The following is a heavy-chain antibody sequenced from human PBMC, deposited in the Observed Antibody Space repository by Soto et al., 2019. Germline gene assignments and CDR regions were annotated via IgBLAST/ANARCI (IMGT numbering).Heavy chain of an antibody. CDR2: ISYSGST. J-gene: IGHJ4*02. V-gene: IGHV4-59*08. CDR1: GGSISNNY. CDR3: ARLKQGYYFDS. Sequence: PSETLSLTCTVAGGSISNNYWSWIRQAPSKGLEYIGYISYSGSTNYNPSLKSRVTISIDTSKNQFSLKLSSVTAADTAVYYCARLKQGYYFDSWGQGTLVTVSS. D-gene: IGHD2-15*01.